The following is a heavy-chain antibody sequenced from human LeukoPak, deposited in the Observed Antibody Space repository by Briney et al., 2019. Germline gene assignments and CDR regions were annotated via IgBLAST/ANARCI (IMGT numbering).Heavy chain of an antibody. Sequence: PSQTLSLTCTVSGGSISSGDYYWSWIRQPPGKGLEWIGYIYYSGSTYYNPSLKSRVTISVDRSKNQFSLKLSSVTAADTAVYYCARLVGGYDFWSGYDYWGQGTLVTVSS. CDR3: ARLVGGYDFWSGYDY. J-gene: IGHJ4*02. D-gene: IGHD3-3*01. CDR2: IYYSGST. CDR1: GGSISSGDYY. V-gene: IGHV4-30-4*08.